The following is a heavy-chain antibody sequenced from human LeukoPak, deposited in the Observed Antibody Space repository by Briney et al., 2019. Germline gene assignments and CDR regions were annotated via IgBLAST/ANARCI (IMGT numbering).Heavy chain of an antibody. Sequence: ASVKVSCKASGYTFTSYYMHWVRQAPGQGLEWMGWISAYNGNTNYAQKLQGRVTMTTDTSTSTAYMELRSLRSDDTAVYYCARDAGPTTVSRDNWFDPWGQGTLVTVSS. CDR1: GYTFTSYY. CDR2: ISAYNGNT. D-gene: IGHD4-11*01. J-gene: IGHJ5*02. V-gene: IGHV1-18*04. CDR3: ARDAGPTTVSRDNWFDP.